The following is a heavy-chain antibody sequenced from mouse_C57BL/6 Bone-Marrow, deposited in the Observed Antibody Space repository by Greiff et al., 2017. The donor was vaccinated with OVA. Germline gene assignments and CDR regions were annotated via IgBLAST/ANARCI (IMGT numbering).Heavy chain of an antibody. CDR3: ARWGITTVVGEEDY. V-gene: IGHV1-39*01. Sequence: VQLKQSGPELVKPGASVKISCKASGYSFTDYNMNWVKQSNGKSLEWIGVINPNYGTTSYNQKFKGKATLTVDQSSSTAYMQLNSLTSEDSAVYYCARWGITTVVGEEDYWGQGTTLTVSS. D-gene: IGHD1-1*01. CDR2: INPNYGTT. J-gene: IGHJ2*01. CDR1: GYSFTDYN.